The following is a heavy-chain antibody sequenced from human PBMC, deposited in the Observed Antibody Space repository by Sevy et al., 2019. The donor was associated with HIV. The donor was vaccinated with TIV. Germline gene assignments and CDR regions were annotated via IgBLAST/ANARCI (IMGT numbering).Heavy chain of an antibody. Sequence: GGSLRLSCAASGFTFSSYSMNWVRQTPGKGLEWVSSISSSSSYIYYADSVKGRFTISRDNAKNSLYLQMNSLRAEDTAGYYWGRGGGGLVDYWGQGTLVTVSS. D-gene: IGHD3-16*01. CDR2: ISSSSSYI. CDR1: GFTFSSYS. J-gene: IGHJ4*02. CDR3: GRGGGGLVDY. V-gene: IGHV3-21*01.